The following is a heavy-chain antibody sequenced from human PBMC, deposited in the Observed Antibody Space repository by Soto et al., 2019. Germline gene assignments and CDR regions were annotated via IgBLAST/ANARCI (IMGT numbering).Heavy chain of an antibody. CDR3: ARGAVAARRRGCFDP. J-gene: IGHJ5*02. V-gene: IGHV4-34*01. D-gene: IGHD6-6*01. CDR2: INHSGST. CDR1: GGSFSGYC. Sequence: SETLSLTCAVYGGSFSGYCWSWIRQPPGKGLEWIGEINHSGSTNYNPSLKSRVTISVDTSKNQFSLKLSSVTAADTAVYYCARGAVAARRRGCFDPWSQGTLVTVSS.